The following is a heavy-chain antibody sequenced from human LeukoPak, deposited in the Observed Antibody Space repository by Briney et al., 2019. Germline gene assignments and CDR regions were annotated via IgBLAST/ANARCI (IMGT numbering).Heavy chain of an antibody. CDR3: AKALLPAAKYYFDY. CDR2: IIPILGIA. D-gene: IGHD2-2*01. CDR1: GYTFTGYY. J-gene: IGHJ4*02. V-gene: IGHV1-69*04. Sequence: ASVKVSCKASGYTFTGYYMHWVRQAPGQGLEWMGRIIPILGIANYAQKFQGRVTITADKSTSTAYMELSSLRSEDTAVYYCAKALLPAAKYYFDYWGQGTLVTVSS.